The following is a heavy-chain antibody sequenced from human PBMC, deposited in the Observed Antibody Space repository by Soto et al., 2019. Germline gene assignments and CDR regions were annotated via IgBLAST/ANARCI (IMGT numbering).Heavy chain of an antibody. J-gene: IGHJ5*02. Sequence: GASVKVSCKASGYTFTGYYMHWVRQAHGQGLEWMGWINPNSGGTNYAQKFQGRVTMTRDTSISTAYMELSRLRSDDTAVYYCARDPPRCAVAVAGNCWFDPWGQGTLVTVSS. CDR3: ARDPPRCAVAVAGNCWFDP. V-gene: IGHV1-2*02. CDR1: GYTFTGYY. CDR2: INPNSGGT. D-gene: IGHD6-19*01.